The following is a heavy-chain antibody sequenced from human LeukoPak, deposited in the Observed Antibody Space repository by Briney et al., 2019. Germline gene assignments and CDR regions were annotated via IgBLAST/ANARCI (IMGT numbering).Heavy chain of an antibody. D-gene: IGHD3-10*01. J-gene: IGHJ4*02. V-gene: IGHV4-34*01. CDR2: INHSGST. Sequence: PSETLSLTCAVYGGSFSGYYWSWIRQPPGEGLEWIGEINHSGSTNYNPSLKSRVTISVDTSKNQFSLKLSSVTAADTAVYYCARGRKLWLRYYFDYWGQGTLVTVSS. CDR3: ARGRKLWLRYYFDY. CDR1: GGSFSGYY.